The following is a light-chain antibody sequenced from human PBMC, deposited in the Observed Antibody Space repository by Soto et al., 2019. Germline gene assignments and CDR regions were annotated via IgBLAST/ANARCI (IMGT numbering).Light chain of an antibody. CDR1: QSVNIN. V-gene: IGKV1-39*01. Sequence: DIQMTQSPSSLSASVGDRVTITCRASQSVNINLNWFQQKPGKAPKLLIYAASSLQSGVPSRFSGSGSGTDFTLTINSLQPEDFATYHCQQSFSTPYNFGQGTKLEI. CDR3: QQSFSTPYN. CDR2: AAS. J-gene: IGKJ2*01.